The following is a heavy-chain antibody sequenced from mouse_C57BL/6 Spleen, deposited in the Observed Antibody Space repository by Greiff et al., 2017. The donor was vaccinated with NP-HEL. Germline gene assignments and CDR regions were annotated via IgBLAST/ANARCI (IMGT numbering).Heavy chain of an antibody. D-gene: IGHD3-2*02. CDR2: ISYDGSN. Sequence: EVKLQESGPGLVKPSQSLSLTCSVTGYSITSGYYWNWIRQFPGNKLEWMGYISYDGSNNYNPSLKNRISITRDTSKNQFFLKLNSVTTEDTATYYCAVSGYVFAYWGQGTLVTVSA. CDR1: GYSITSGYY. J-gene: IGHJ3*01. CDR3: AVSGYVFAY. V-gene: IGHV3-6*01.